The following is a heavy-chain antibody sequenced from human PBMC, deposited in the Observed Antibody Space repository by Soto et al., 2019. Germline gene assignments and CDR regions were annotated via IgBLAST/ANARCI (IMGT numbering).Heavy chain of an antibody. D-gene: IGHD3-22*01. CDR1: GYSFAGYW. J-gene: IGHJ4*02. Sequence: GESLKISCKGSGYSFAGYWITWVRQKPGKGLEWMGRIDPSDSQTYYSPSFRGHVTISVTKSITTVFLQWSSLRASDTAMYYCARQIYDSDTGPNFQYYFNSWGQGTPVTVSS. CDR2: IDPSDSQT. CDR3: ARQIYDSDTGPNFQYYFNS. V-gene: IGHV5-10-1*01.